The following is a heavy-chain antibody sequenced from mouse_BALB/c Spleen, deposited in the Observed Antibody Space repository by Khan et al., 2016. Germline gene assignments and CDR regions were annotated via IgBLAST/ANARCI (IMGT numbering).Heavy chain of an antibody. J-gene: IGHJ4*01. Sequence: VQLQQPGAELVKPGASVKLSCTASGFNIKDTYMHWVKQRPEQGLEWIGRIDLANGNTKYDPKFQGKATITADTSSNTAYQQLSSLTSEDTADYYCSTFYYDYDDAMDYWGQGTSVTVSS. CDR1: GFNIKDTY. CDR3: STFYYDYDDAMDY. CDR2: IDLANGNT. D-gene: IGHD2-4*01. V-gene: IGHV14-3*02.